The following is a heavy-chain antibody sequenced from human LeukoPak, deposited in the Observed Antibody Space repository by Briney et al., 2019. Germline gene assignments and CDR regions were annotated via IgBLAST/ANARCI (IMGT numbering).Heavy chain of an antibody. J-gene: IGHJ4*02. CDR3: ARGGRRWLQSQYYFDY. Sequence: SETLSLTCAVYGGSFSGYYWSWLRQPPGKGLEWIGEINHSGSTNYNPSLKSRVTISVVTSKNQFSLKLSSVTAADTAVYYCARGGRRWLQSQYYFDYWGQGTLVTVSS. CDR1: GGSFSGYY. CDR2: INHSGST. D-gene: IGHD5-24*01. V-gene: IGHV4-34*01.